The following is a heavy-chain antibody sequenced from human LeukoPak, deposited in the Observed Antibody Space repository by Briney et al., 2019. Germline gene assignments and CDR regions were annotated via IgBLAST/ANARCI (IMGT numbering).Heavy chain of an antibody. CDR3: ARGRPLVGYSYGLVFDY. V-gene: IGHV1-18*01. D-gene: IGHD5-18*01. Sequence: ASVKVSCKASGYTFTSYGISWVRQAPGQGLEWMGWISAYNGNTNYAQKLQGRVTMTTDTSTSTAYMELRSLRSDDTAVYYCARGRPLVGYSYGLVFDYWGQGTLVTVSS. CDR1: GYTFTSYG. CDR2: ISAYNGNT. J-gene: IGHJ4*02.